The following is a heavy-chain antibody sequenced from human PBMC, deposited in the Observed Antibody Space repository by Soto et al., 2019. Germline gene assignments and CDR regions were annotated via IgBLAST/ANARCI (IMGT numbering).Heavy chain of an antibody. V-gene: IGHV4-34*01. CDR3: ISGVCNPEFDY. CDR1: GGGYSVDY. Sequence: ETLYLTCDIDGGGYSVDYGGWSSQPPGKGLEWIGEINHSGSTNYNPSLKSRVTISVDTSKNQFSLKLSSVTAADTAVYYCISGVCNPEFDYWGQATLVT. CDR2: INHSGST. D-gene: IGHD2-21*02. J-gene: IGHJ4*02.